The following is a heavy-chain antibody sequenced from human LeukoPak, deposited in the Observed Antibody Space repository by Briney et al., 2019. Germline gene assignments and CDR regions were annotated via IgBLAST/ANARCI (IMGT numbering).Heavy chain of an antibody. CDR3: ARGGYCSSTSCPGWFDP. Sequence: SVKVSCKASGGTFSSYAISWVRQAPGQGLEWMGGIIPIFGTANYAQKFQGRVTITADESTSTAYMELSSLRSEDTAVYYCARGGYCSSTSCPGWFDPWGQGTLVTVSS. CDR2: IIPIFGTA. D-gene: IGHD2-2*01. CDR1: GGTFSSYA. V-gene: IGHV1-69*13. J-gene: IGHJ5*02.